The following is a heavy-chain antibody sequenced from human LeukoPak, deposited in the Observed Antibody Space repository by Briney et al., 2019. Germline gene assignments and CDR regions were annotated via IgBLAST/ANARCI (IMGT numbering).Heavy chain of an antibody. J-gene: IGHJ4*02. CDR1: GGTFSSYA. V-gene: IGHV1-69*04. CDR3: ARDPLHDYGGIG. CDR2: IIPILGIA. Sequence: GASVKVSCKASGGTFSSYAISWVRQAPGQGLEWMGRIIPILGIANYAQKFQGRVTITADKSTSTAYMELSSLRSEDTAVYYCARDPLHDYGGIGWGQGTLVTVSS. D-gene: IGHD4-23*01.